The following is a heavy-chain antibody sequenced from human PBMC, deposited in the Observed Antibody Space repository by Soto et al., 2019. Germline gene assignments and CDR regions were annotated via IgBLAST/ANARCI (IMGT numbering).Heavy chain of an antibody. J-gene: IGHJ6*02. D-gene: IGHD6-13*01. V-gene: IGHV1-46*01. CDR3: ARGGAAAGYHYYYYGMDV. Sequence: ASVKVSCKASGYTFTSYYMHWVRQAPGQGLEWMGIINPSGGSTGYAQKFQGRVTMTRDTSTSTVYMELSSLRSEDTAVYYCARGGAAAGYHYYYYGMDVWGQGTTVTVSS. CDR1: GYTFTSYY. CDR2: INPSGGST.